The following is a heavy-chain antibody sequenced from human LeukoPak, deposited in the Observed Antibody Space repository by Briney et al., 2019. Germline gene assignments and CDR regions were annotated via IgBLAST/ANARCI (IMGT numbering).Heavy chain of an antibody. CDR3: AKGFSGSRGYFDY. CDR2: ISGSGGST. CDR1: GFTFSSYG. J-gene: IGHJ4*02. Sequence: GGSLRLSCAASGFTFSSYGMSWVRQAPGKGLEWVSAISGSGGSTYYADSVKGRFPISRDNPKNTLDLQMNSRRAEDTAVYYCAKGFSGSRGYFDYWGQGTLVTVSS. D-gene: IGHD1-26*01. V-gene: IGHV3-23*01.